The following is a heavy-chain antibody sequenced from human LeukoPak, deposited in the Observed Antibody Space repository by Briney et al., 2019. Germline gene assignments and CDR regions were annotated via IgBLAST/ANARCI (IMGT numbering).Heavy chain of an antibody. J-gene: IGHJ4*02. Sequence: SETLSLTCTVSGGSISSYYWSWIRQPAGKGLEWIGRIYTSGSTNYNPSLNSRVTMSVDTSKNQFSLKLSSVTAADTAVYYCASSGAYGDYVGYWGQGTLVTVSS. D-gene: IGHD4-17*01. V-gene: IGHV4-4*07. CDR3: ASSGAYGDYVGY. CDR1: GGSISSYY. CDR2: IYTSGST.